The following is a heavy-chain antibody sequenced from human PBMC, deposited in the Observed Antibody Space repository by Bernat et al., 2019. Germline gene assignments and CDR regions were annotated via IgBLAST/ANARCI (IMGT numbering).Heavy chain of an antibody. D-gene: IGHD2-21*02. Sequence: EVQLVESGGGLVQPGGSLRLSCAASGITFSNYSMNWVRQAPGKGLEWLSYISSSGTTIYYADSLKGRFTISRDKAKNSLYLQVNSLRAEETALYYCAVYCGGDCYRAFDIWGQGTMVTVSS. J-gene: IGHJ3*02. CDR2: ISSSGTTI. V-gene: IGHV3-48*01. CDR3: AVYCGGDCYRAFDI. CDR1: GITFSNYS.